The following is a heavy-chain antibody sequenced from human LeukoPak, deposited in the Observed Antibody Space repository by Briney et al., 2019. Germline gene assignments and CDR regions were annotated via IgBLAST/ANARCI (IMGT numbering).Heavy chain of an antibody. J-gene: IGHJ5*01. CDR1: GFHFGVSA. CDR2: ISDLGQTT. V-gene: IGHV3-23*01. CDR3: AKDAQGGRAAYNSFGS. D-gene: IGHD6-25*01. Sequence: GGSLRLSCAASGFHFGVSAMAWVRQAAGKGLEGVGVISDLGQTTYYRDSVEGRFTISRDNAKNPLYLQINSLRAEDTGVYYYAKDAQGGRAAYNSFGSWGQGTLVTVSA.